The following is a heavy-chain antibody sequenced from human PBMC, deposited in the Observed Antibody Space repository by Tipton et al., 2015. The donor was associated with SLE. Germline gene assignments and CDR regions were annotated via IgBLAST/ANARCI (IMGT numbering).Heavy chain of an antibody. CDR3: GPKHLGY. J-gene: IGHJ4*02. V-gene: IGHV3-48*03. D-gene: IGHD1-26*01. Sequence: SLRLSCVASGFTFGRNEMMWIRQAPGKGLEYTSLVSPDGTTTYYADSVKGRFTISRDNSKNSLSLQMKSLRVEDTAVYYCGPKHLGYWGQGTLVTVSS. CDR1: GFTFGRNE. CDR2: VSPDGTTT.